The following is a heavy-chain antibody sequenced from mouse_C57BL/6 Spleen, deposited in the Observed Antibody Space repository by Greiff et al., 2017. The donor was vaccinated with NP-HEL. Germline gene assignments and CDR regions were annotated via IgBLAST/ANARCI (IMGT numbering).Heavy chain of an antibody. CDR2: IDPSDSYT. CDR1: GYTFTSYW. Sequence: VQLQQPGAELVRPGTSVKLSCKASGYTFTSYWMHWVKQRPGQGLEWIGVIDPSDSYTNYNQKFKGKATLTVDTSSSTAYMQLSSLTSEDSAVYYCARRGYYEGFAYWGQGTLVTVSA. J-gene: IGHJ3*01. CDR3: ARRGYYEGFAY. D-gene: IGHD1-1*01. V-gene: IGHV1-59*01.